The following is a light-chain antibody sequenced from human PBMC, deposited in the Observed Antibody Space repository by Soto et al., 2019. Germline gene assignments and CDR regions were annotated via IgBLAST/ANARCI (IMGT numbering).Light chain of an antibody. CDR1: QSISSSY. Sequence: EIVLTQSPGTLSLSPGERATLPCRASQSISSSYLAWYQQKPGQAPRLLIYGASSRATGIPARFSASGSGTDFTLTISRLESEDFAVYYCQQYGNSPFTFGPGTKVDIK. CDR3: QQYGNSPFT. J-gene: IGKJ3*01. V-gene: IGKV3-20*01. CDR2: GAS.